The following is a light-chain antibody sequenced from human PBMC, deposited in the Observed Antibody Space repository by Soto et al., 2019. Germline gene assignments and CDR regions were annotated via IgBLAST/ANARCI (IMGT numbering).Light chain of an antibody. J-gene: IGKJ2*01. CDR2: AAT. CDR1: QSINNY. CDR3: QQSYNSPYT. Sequence: DIQMTRSPSSLSASLGDRVTITCRASQSINNYLNWYQQEEGKAPKLLIYAATSLQSGVPSRFSGSGSGTEFTLTIISLQPGDFATYYCQQSYNSPYTFGLGTKLEIK. V-gene: IGKV1-39*01.